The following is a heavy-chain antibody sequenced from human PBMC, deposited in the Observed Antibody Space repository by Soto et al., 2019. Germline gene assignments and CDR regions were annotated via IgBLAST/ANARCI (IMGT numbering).Heavy chain of an antibody. V-gene: IGHV3-30-3*01. Sequence: VQLLESGGGLVQPGGSLRLSCAASGFTFSNYAMSWVRQAPGKGLEWVAVISYDGSNKYYADSVKGRFTISRDNSKNTLYLQMNSLRAEDTAVYYCAREQGYYDSSGYPRAAFDIWGQGTMVTVSS. CDR1: GFTFSNYA. CDR3: AREQGYYDSSGYPRAAFDI. D-gene: IGHD3-22*01. J-gene: IGHJ3*02. CDR2: ISYDGSNK.